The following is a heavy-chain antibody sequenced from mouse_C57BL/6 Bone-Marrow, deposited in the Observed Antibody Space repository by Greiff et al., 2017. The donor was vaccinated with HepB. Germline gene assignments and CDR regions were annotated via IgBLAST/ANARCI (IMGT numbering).Heavy chain of an antibody. Sequence: QVQLQQSGAELVRPGTSVKMSCKASGYTFTNYWIGWAKQRPGHGLEWIGDIYPGGGYTNYNEKFKGKATLTADKSSSTAYMQISSLTSEDSAIYYCARSDYYGSSPYWYFDVWGTGTTVTVSS. D-gene: IGHD1-1*01. J-gene: IGHJ1*03. V-gene: IGHV1-63*01. CDR1: GYTFTNYW. CDR3: ARSDYYGSSPYWYFDV. CDR2: IYPGGGYT.